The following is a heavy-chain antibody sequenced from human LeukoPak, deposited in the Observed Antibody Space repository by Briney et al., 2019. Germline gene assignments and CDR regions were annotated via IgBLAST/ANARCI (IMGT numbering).Heavy chain of an antibody. Sequence: SVKVSCKASGGTFSSYSISWVRQAPGQGLEWMGGIVPIFGTANYAQKFQGRVTITADKSTSTAYMELSSLRSEDTAVYYCARTGLGRITVYGGPYYFDYWGQGTLVTVSS. CDR3: ARTGLGRITVYGGPYYFDY. V-gene: IGHV1-69*06. CDR1: GGTFSSYS. D-gene: IGHD3-3*01. CDR2: IVPIFGTA. J-gene: IGHJ4*02.